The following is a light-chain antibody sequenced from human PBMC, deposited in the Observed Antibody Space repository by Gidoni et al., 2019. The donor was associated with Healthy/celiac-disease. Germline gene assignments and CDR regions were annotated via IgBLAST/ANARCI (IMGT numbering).Light chain of an antibody. CDR1: QSVSSN. CDR2: GAS. V-gene: IGKV3-15*01. Sequence: EILMPQSPATLSVSPGERATLSCRASQSVSSNLAWYQQNPGQAPRSLIYGASTRANGIPARFSGSGSETEFTLTISSLQSEDFAVYYCQQYNNWPPWTFGQXTKVEIK. CDR3: QQYNNWPPWT. J-gene: IGKJ1*01.